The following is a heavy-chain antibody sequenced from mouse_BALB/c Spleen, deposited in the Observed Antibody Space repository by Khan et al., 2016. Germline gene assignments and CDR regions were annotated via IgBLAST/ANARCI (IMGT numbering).Heavy chain of an antibody. J-gene: IGHJ1*01. CDR3: ARGAMVTTGWYFDV. CDR1: GYTFTNSG. CDR2: INTYTGEP. D-gene: IGHD2-2*01. Sequence: QIQLVQSGPELKKPGETVKISCKASGYTFTNSGMNWVKQAPGKGLKGVGWINTYTGEPTYADDFKGRFAFSLETSASTAYLQINNLKNEDMTTYFCARGAMVTTGWYFDVWGAGTTVTVSS. V-gene: IGHV9-1*02.